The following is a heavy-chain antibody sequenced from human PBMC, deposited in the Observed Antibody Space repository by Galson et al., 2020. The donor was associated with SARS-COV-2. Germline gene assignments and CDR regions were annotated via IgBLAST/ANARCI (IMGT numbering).Heavy chain of an antibody. J-gene: IGHJ4*02. D-gene: IGHD2-8*02. CDR3: ARDMAITPGGGDY. CDR1: GYSISSGYY. V-gene: IGHV4-38-2*02. Sequence: SETLSLTCAVSGYSISSGYYWGWIRQPPGKGLEWIGSIHHSGNTYYNPSLKSRVAISVATSKNQFSLKLTSVTAADTAVYYCARDMAITPGGGDYWGQGTLVTVSS. CDR2: IHHSGNT.